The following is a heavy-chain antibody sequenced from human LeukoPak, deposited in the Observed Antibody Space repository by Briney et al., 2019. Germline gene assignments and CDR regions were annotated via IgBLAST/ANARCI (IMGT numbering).Heavy chain of an antibody. CDR3: ARDRSSMTSGMDV. CDR1: GGTFSSYA. J-gene: IGHJ6*02. Sequence: SVKVSCKASGGTFSSYAISWVGQAPGQGLEWMGRIILFLGIANYAQKFQGRVTITANKTTSTAYMEPSSLRSEDTAVYYCARDRSSMTSGMDVWGQGTTVTVS. CDR2: IILFLGIA. D-gene: IGHD4-17*01. V-gene: IGHV1-69*04.